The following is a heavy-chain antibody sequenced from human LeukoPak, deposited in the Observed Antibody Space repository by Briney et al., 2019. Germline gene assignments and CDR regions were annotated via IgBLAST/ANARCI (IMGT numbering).Heavy chain of an antibody. CDR2: ISYDGSNK. CDR3: AKGRMTTKYSYLYFDY. J-gene: IGHJ4*02. Sequence: GGSLRLSCAASGFTFSSYAMHWVRQAPGKGLEWVAVISYDGSNKYYADSAKGRFTISRDNSKNTLYLQMNSLRAEDTAVYYCAKGRMTTKYSYLYFDYWGQGTLVTVSS. CDR1: GFTFSSYA. D-gene: IGHD5-18*01. V-gene: IGHV3-30-3*01.